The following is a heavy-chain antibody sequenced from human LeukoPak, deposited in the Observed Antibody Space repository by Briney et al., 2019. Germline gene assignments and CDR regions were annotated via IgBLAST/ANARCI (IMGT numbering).Heavy chain of an antibody. J-gene: IGHJ5*02. CDR3: ARSDLSNP. D-gene: IGHD4-11*01. V-gene: IGHV3-48*03. CDR1: GFTFSDYE. CDR2: IIGSGDTI. Sequence: GGSLRLSCTASGFTFSDYEMNWVRQAPGKGLEWLSYIIGSGDTIHYADSVKGRFTISRDNAKNSLYLQMNSLRAEDTAVYYCARSDLSNPWGQGTLVTVSS.